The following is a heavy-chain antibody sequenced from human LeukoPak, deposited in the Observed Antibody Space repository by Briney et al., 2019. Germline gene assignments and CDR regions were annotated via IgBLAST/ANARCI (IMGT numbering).Heavy chain of an antibody. CDR3: ARGRDSYGSGSYLDY. Sequence: ASVKVSCKASGYTFTSHGISWVRQAPGQGLEWMAWISTNSGNTSYAQNLQGRVTLTTDAATSTAYMELRSLRSDDTAVYYCARGRDSYGSGSYLDYWGQGTLVTVSS. V-gene: IGHV1-18*04. CDR1: GYTFTSHG. CDR2: ISTNSGNT. D-gene: IGHD3-10*01. J-gene: IGHJ4*02.